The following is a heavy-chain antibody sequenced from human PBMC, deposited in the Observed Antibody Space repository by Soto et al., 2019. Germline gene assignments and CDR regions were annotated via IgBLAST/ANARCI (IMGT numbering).Heavy chain of an antibody. CDR3: ARDLSWAFDH. V-gene: IGHV3-48*02. CDR2: IRGTTTI. D-gene: IGHD6-13*01. CDR1: GFSFRDHS. J-gene: IGHJ4*02. Sequence: GGSLRLSCAASGFSFRDHSMNWVRQAPGKGLEWISYIRGTTTISYADSVKGRFTISRDNAENSLYLQMNSLRDEDTAVYYCARDLSWAFDHWGQGALVTVPQ.